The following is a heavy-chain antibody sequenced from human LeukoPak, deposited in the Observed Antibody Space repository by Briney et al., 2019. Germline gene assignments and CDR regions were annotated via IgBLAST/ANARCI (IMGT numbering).Heavy chain of an antibody. CDR3: ARDSGYDLRVLDYYGMDV. CDR1: GYTFTSYY. Sequence: ASVKVSCKASGYTFTSYYMHWVRQAPGQGLEWMGIINPSGGSTSYAQKFQGRVTMTRDTSTSTVYMEVSSLRSEDTAVYYCARDSGYDLRVLDYYGMDVWGLGTTVTVSS. D-gene: IGHD5-12*01. J-gene: IGHJ6*02. CDR2: INPSGGST. V-gene: IGHV1-46*01.